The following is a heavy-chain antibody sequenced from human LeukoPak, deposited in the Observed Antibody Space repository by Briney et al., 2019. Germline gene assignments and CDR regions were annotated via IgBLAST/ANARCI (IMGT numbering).Heavy chain of an antibody. CDR1: GGSISSGGYY. CDR2: IYYSGST. J-gene: IGHJ6*02. CDR3: ARVNERVDYYGMDV. Sequence: PSETLSLTCTVSGGSISSGGYYWSWIRQHPGKGLEWIGYIYYSGSTYYNPSLKSRVTISVDTSKKQFSLKLSSVTAGDTAVYYCARVNERVDYYGMDVWGQGTTVTVSS. D-gene: IGHD1-1*01. V-gene: IGHV4-31*03.